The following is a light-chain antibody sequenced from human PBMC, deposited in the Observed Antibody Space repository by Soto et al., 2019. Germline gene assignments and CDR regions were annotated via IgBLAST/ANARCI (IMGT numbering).Light chain of an antibody. CDR2: DVS. CDR3: QQYNNWVPT. CDR1: QGVTTN. Sequence: EIVMTQSPATLSVSPGERATLSCRAGQGVTTNFAWYQQKSGQSPRLLIYDVSIRATGVPARFSGTGSETDFTLTISGLQSEDSAVYFCQQYNNWVPTFGQGTKVDI. V-gene: IGKV3-15*01. J-gene: IGKJ1*01.